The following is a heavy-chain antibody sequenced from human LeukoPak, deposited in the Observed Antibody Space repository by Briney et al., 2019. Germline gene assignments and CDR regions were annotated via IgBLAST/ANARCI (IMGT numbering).Heavy chain of an antibody. D-gene: IGHD3-16*01. CDR2: INSDGITT. Sequence: GGSLRLSCAASGFTFSGYWMHWVRQAPGKGPVWVSRINSDGITTSYAGSVKGRFTISRDNAKNTLYLQMNSLRAEDTAVYYCTRDKAADYGLFDYWGQGTLVTVSS. V-gene: IGHV3-74*01. CDR3: TRDKAADYGLFDY. CDR1: GFTFSGYW. J-gene: IGHJ4*02.